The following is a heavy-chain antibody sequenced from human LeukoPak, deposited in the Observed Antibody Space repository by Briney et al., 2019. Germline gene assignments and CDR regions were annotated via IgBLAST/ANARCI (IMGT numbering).Heavy chain of an antibody. V-gene: IGHV3-11*04. CDR3: ARDRQRYYFDY. Sequence: GGSLRLSCAASGFTFSDYYMSWIRQAPGKGLEWVSYISSSGSTIYYADSVKGRFTISRDNAKSSLYLQMNSLRAEDTAVYYCARDRQRYYFDYWGQGTLVTVSS. CDR1: GFTFSDYY. CDR2: ISSSGSTI. J-gene: IGHJ4*02. D-gene: IGHD6-25*01.